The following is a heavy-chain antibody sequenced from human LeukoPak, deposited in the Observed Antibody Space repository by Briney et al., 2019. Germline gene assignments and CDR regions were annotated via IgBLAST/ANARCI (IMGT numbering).Heavy chain of an antibody. CDR2: ISWNSGSI. Sequence: PGRSLRLSCAASGFTFDDYAMHWVRQAPGKGLEWVSGISWNSGSIGYADSVKGRFTISRDNAKNSLYLQMNSLRAEDMALYYCVRAFGMDYWGRGTLVTVSS. CDR3: VRAFGMDY. CDR1: GFTFDDYA. J-gene: IGHJ4*02. D-gene: IGHD1-14*01. V-gene: IGHV3-9*03.